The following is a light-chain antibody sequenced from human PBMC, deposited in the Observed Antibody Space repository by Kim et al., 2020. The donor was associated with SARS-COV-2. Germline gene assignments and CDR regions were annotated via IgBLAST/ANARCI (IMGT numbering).Light chain of an antibody. J-gene: IGLJ3*02. CDR2: GKN. CDR3: NSRDSSGDHLM. CDR1: SLRTYY. Sequence: SSELTQDPAVSVALGQTVRITCQGDSLRTYYATWYQQKSGQAPVLVIYGKNNRPSGIPDRFSGSSSGNTASLTITGAQAEDEADYYCNSRDSSGDHLMFGGGTQLTVL. V-gene: IGLV3-19*01.